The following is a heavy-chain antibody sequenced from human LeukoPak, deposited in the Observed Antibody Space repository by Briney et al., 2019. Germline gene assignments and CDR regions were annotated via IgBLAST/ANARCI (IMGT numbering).Heavy chain of an antibody. CDR2: ISAYNGYT. CDR3: ARGPSTVATRQDF. CDR1: GYTFTNYG. J-gene: IGHJ4*02. V-gene: IGHV1-18*01. D-gene: IGHD6-6*01. Sequence: ASVKVSCTTSGYTFTNYGINWVRQAPGQGLEWMGWISAYNGYTNYAEKVQGRVTMTTDTSTGTAYMELRSLRSDDSAVYYCARGPSTVATRQDFWGQGTLVTVSS.